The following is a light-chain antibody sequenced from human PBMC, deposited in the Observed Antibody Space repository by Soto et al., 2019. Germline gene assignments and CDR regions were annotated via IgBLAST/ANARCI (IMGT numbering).Light chain of an antibody. Sequence: QSVPTQPPSASGSPGQSVTISCTGPSSDVGANNYVSWYQQHPGKAPKLIIYEVTKRPSGVPDRFSGSKSGNTASLTVSGLQAEDEADYYCSTFGGTKVFGGGTKLTVL. V-gene: IGLV2-8*01. J-gene: IGLJ2*01. CDR2: EVT. CDR1: SSDVGANNY. CDR3: STFGGTKV.